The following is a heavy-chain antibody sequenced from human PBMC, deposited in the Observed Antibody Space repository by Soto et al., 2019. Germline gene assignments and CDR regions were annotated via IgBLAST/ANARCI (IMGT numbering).Heavy chain of an antibody. J-gene: IGHJ6*02. CDR1: GGSLSGVY. CDR2: INHSGST. Sequence: QVQLQQWGAGLLKPSETLSLTCVVYGGSLSGVYWTWIRQPPGKGLEWIGEINHSGSTNYSPSLESRVTISLDTSNNQFSLKLSSVTDADTAVYYCARGPGYSYGYSVYYYYYGMDVWGQGTTVTVSS. V-gene: IGHV4-34*01. D-gene: IGHD5-18*01. CDR3: ARGPGYSYGYSVYYYYYGMDV.